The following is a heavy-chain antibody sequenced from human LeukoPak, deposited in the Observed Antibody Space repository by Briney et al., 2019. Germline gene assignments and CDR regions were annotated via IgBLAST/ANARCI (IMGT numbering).Heavy chain of an antibody. J-gene: IGHJ4*02. D-gene: IGHD3-9*01. Sequence: PGGSLRLSCAASGFTFSSYTMNWVRQAPGKGLEWVSAISGSGGSTYYADSVKGRFTISRDNSKNTLYLQMNSLRAEDTAVYYCAKGDDILTGPAVNWGQGTLVTVSS. CDR1: GFTFSSYT. CDR2: ISGSGGST. V-gene: IGHV3-23*01. CDR3: AKGDDILTGPAVN.